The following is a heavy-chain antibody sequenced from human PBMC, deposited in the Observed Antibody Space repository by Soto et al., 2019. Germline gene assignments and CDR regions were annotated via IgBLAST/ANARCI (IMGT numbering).Heavy chain of an antibody. CDR3: ARHEYSSPYYFDH. CDR1: GGSISSYY. CDR2: IYYSGST. D-gene: IGHD6-6*01. Sequence: PSETLSLTCTVSGGSISSYYWSWIRQPPGKGLEWIGYIYYSGSTNYNPSLKSRVTISVDTSKNQFSLKLSSVTAADTAVYYCARHEYSSPYYFDHWGQGTLVTVSS. V-gene: IGHV4-59*01. J-gene: IGHJ4*02.